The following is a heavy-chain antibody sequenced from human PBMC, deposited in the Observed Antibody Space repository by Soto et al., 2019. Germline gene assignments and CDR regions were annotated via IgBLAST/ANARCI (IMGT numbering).Heavy chain of an antibody. CDR1: GSTFSSYW. CDR3: ARETYYGSGSHRTIDY. J-gene: IGHJ4*02. V-gene: IGHV3-7*03. D-gene: IGHD3-10*01. Sequence: GGSLRLSCAASGSTFSSYWMSWVRQAPGKGLEWVANIKQDGSEKYYVDSVKGRFTISRDNAKNSLYLQMNSLRAEDTAVYYCARETYYGSGSHRTIDYWGQGTLVTVSS. CDR2: IKQDGSEK.